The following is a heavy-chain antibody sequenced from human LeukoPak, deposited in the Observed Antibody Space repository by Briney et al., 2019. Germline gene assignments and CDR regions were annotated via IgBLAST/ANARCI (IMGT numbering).Heavy chain of an antibody. V-gene: IGHV3-49*04. D-gene: IGHD3-22*01. CDR3: TRTILGYYYDSSGYWFDD. CDR1: GFTFGDYA. Sequence: PVRSLRLSCTASGFTFGDYAMSSVRQAPGKGLEWVGFIRSKAYGGTTEYAASVKVRFTISRADSKSIAYLQMNSLKTEDTAVYYCTRTILGYYYDSSGYWFDDWGQGTLVTVSS. CDR2: IRSKAYGGTT. J-gene: IGHJ4*02.